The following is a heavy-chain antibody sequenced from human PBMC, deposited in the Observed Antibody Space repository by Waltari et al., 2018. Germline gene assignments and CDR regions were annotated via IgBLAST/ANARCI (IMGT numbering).Heavy chain of an antibody. Sequence: QVQLQQWGAGLLKPSETLSLTCAVYGGSFSGYYWSWTRQPPGKGLEWIGEINHSGSTNYNPSLKSRVTISVDTSKNQFSLKLSSVTAADTAVYYCARSGSYWRRVDYWGQGTLVTVSS. CDR1: GGSFSGYY. CDR3: ARSGSYWRRVDY. CDR2: INHSGST. V-gene: IGHV4-34*01. J-gene: IGHJ4*02. D-gene: IGHD1-26*01.